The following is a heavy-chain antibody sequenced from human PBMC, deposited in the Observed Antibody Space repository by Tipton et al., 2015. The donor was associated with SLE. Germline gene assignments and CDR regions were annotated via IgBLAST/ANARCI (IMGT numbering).Heavy chain of an antibody. D-gene: IGHD3-9*01. CDR2: ISGSGDGT. V-gene: IGHV3-23*01. Sequence: SLRLSCAASGFSFSIYTMTWVRQAPGKGLEWVSGISGSGDGTYYADSVKGRFTVSRDNSRNTVYLQMSSLRVEDTAVYYCARDSSFDYYFDHWGQGTLVTVSS. J-gene: IGHJ4*02. CDR3: ARDSSFDYYFDH. CDR1: GFSFSIYT.